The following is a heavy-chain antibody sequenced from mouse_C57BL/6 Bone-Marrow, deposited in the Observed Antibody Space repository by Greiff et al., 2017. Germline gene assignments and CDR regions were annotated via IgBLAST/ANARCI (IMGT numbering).Heavy chain of an antibody. CDR2: IDPETGGT. V-gene: IGHV1-15*01. CDR3: TQGAMDY. CDR1: GYTFTDYE. Sequence: QVQLQQPGAELVRPGASVTLSCKASGYTFTDYEMHWVKQTPVHGLEWIGAIDPETGGTAYNQKFKGKAILTADKSSSTAYMELRSLTSEDSAGYYCTQGAMDYWGQGTSVTVSA. J-gene: IGHJ4*01.